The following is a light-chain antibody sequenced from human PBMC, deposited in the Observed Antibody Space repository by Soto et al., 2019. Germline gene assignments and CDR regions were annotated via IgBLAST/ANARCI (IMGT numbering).Light chain of an antibody. CDR3: EQDGSSSYT. V-gene: IGKV3-20*01. CDR1: QSISSSY. J-gene: IGKJ2*01. Sequence: EIVLTQSPGTLSLSPGERATLSCRASQSISSSYLAWYQQKPGQAPRLLIYAACIRATGIPDRFSGSGSGTDFTLIISRLEPEDCAVSYCEQDGSSSYTFGQGTQLELK. CDR2: AAC.